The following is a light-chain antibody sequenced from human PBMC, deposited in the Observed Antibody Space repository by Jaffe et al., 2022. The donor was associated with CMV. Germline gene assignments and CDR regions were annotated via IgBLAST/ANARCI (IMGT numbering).Light chain of an antibody. CDR2: GVS. CDR1: SDDIGGYNF. J-gene: IGLJ2*01. Sequence: QSALTQPASVSGSPGQSITISCTGTSDDIGGYNFVSWYQQHPGKAPKVMIYGVSSRPSGVSNRFSGSKSGNTASLTISGLQAEDEADYYCTSYRRTNTLVVFGGGTKLTVL. V-gene: IGLV2-14*03. CDR3: TSYRRTNTLVV.